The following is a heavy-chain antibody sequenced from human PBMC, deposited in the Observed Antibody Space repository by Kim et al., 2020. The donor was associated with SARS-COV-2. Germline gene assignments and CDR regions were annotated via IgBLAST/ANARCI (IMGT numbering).Heavy chain of an antibody. CDR2: IYYSGST. J-gene: IGHJ3*02. Sequence: SETLSLTCTVSGGSISSSSYYWGWIRQPPGKGLEWIGSIYYSGSTYYNPSLKSRVTISVDTSKNQFSLKLSSVTAADTAVYYCARRLVAATGEDAFDIWGQGTMVTVSS. CDR1: GGSISSSSYY. D-gene: IGHD2-15*01. CDR3: ARRLVAATGEDAFDI. V-gene: IGHV4-39*01.